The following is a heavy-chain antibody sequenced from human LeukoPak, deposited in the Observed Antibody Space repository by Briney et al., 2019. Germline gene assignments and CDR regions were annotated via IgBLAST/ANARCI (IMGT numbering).Heavy chain of an antibody. J-gene: IGHJ3*01. V-gene: IGHV4-59*11. CDR1: GGSLSGRY. Sequence: LETLSLTCTVSGGSLSGRYWSWIRQPPGKRLEWIGYVSYTGRTKYNPSLQSRVTISIDTSKSQFSLKLTSVTSADTAVYSCARLLDNDSSGDPDTFDVWGQGTTVIVSS. CDR3: ARLLDNDSSGDPDTFDV. CDR2: VSYTGRT. D-gene: IGHD3-22*01.